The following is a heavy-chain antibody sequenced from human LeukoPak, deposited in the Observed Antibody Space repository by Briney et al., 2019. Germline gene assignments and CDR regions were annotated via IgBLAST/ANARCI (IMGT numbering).Heavy chain of an antibody. CDR1: GGSFSGYY. V-gene: IGHV4-34*01. CDR3: ARGRFPRYYYDSSGYSPFGY. D-gene: IGHD3-22*01. Sequence: PSETLSLTCAVYGGSFSGYYWSWIRQPPGKGLEWIGEINHSGSTNYNPSLKSRVTISVDTSKNQFSLKLSSVTAADTAVYYCARGRFPRYYYDSSGYSPFGYWGQGTLVTVSS. J-gene: IGHJ4*02. CDR2: INHSGST.